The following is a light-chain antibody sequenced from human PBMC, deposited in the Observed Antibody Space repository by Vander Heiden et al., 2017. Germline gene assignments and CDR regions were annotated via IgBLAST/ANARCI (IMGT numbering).Light chain of an antibody. Sequence: DIQMTQSPSTLSASVGDRVTITCRASQTISSWLAWYQQKPGKAPNLLIYKASTLESGVPSRFSGSGSGTEFTLTISSLQPDDFATYYCQQHYSYSRKFGQGTRVEI. J-gene: IGKJ1*01. V-gene: IGKV1-5*03. CDR2: KAS. CDR3: QQHYSYSRK. CDR1: QTISSW.